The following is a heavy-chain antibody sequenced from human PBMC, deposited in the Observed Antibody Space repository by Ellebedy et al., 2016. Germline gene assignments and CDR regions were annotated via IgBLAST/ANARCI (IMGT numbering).Heavy chain of an antibody. J-gene: IGHJ4*02. CDR3: ARPYCSGGGCYTFDY. D-gene: IGHD2-15*01. V-gene: IGHV1-2*02. Sequence: ASVKVSXXASGYTFSGYYMHWVRQAPGQGLEWMGWINPNTGGTNYAQNFQGRVTMTRDTSISTAYMELSRLISDDTAVYYCARPYCSGGGCYTFDYWGQGTRVTVSS. CDR1: GYTFSGYY. CDR2: INPNTGGT.